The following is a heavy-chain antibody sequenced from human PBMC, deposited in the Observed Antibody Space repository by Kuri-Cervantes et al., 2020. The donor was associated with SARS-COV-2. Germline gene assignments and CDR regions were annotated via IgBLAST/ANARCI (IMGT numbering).Heavy chain of an antibody. CDR1: GFTFSDYY. V-gene: IGHV3-11*01. CDR3: VRDLRVYFDGPGSYYLDL. J-gene: IGHJ4*02. CDR2: IKSSGNTI. Sequence: GESLKISCAASGFTFSDYYMSWIRQAPGKGPEWISYIKSSGNTIYYADSVKGRITVSRDNDKNSLYLQLNSLTAEDTAVYYCVRDLRVYFDGPGSYYLDLWGQGTLVTVSS. D-gene: IGHD3-22*01.